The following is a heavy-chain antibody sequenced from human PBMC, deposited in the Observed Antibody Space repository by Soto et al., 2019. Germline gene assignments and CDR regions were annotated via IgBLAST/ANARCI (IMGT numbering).Heavy chain of an antibody. Sequence: PGGSLRLSCAASGFTFSSYNMNWVRQAPGKGLEWVSYISSSSTYIYYADSVKGRFTISRDTAKNSLYLQMNSLRAEDTAVYYCARDLLFDPWGQGTLVTVSS. CDR1: GFTFSSYN. CDR3: ARDLLFDP. J-gene: IGHJ5*02. D-gene: IGHD1-26*01. CDR2: ISSSSTYI. V-gene: IGHV3-21*01.